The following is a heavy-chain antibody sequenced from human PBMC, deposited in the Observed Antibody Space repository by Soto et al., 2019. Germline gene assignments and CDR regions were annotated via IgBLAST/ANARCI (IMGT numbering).Heavy chain of an antibody. Sequence: GSSVKVCSKAPGYTFINHAIHWLRQAPGKRHEWMGLITIGSGNTKYSEKFRGRVTITRDTSATTVYVELSSLTSEDTAVYYCASDCCSGRRYLYAYWARRSSDIVSS. CDR2: ITIGSGNT. CDR1: GYTFINHA. J-gene: IGHJ4*01. V-gene: IGHV1-3*04. CDR3: ASDCCSGRRYLYAY. D-gene: IGHD2-15*01.